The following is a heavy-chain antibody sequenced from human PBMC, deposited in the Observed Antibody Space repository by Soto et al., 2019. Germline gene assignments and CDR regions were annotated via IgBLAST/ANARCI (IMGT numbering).Heavy chain of an antibody. CDR2: IYYSGST. V-gene: IGHV4-39*01. CDR3: ARDLYSYGYYYYYGMDV. CDR1: GGSISSSSYY. J-gene: IGHJ6*02. D-gene: IGHD5-18*01. Sequence: SETLSLTCTVSGGSISSSSYYWGWIRQPPGKGLEWIGSIYYSGSTYYNPSLKSRATISVDTSKNQFSLKLSSVTAADTAVYYCARDLYSYGYYYYYGMDVWGQGTTVTVSS.